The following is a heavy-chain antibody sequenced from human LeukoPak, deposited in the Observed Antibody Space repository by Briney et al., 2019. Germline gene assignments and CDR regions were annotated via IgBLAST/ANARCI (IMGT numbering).Heavy chain of an antibody. D-gene: IGHD3-3*01. Sequence: PGGSLRLSCAASGFTFSSYWMSWVRQAPGKGLEWVANIKQDGSEKYYVDSVKGRFTISRDNAKNSLYLQMNSLRAEDTAVYYCARAGAYDFWSGYVYYFDYWGQGTLVTVSS. CDR2: IKQDGSEK. V-gene: IGHV3-7*01. CDR3: ARAGAYDFWSGYVYYFDY. CDR1: GFTFSSYW. J-gene: IGHJ4*02.